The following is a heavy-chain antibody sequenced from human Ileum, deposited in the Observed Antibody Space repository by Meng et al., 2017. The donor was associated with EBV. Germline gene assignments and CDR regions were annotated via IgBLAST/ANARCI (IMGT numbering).Heavy chain of an antibody. CDR2: IDQSGYT. V-gene: IGHV4-34*01. CDR1: GGSFNDYY. Sequence: GRLQQLGTGLLKPSETLSLTCAVYGGSFNDYYWTWLRQPPGKGLEWIGEIDQSGYTKFNPSLSSRATISRDTSNNQFSLRLNSVTAADTALYYCARYGRCNGNSFYCFDPWGQGTLVTVSS. CDR3: ARYGRCNGNSFYCFDP. D-gene: IGHD4-23*01. J-gene: IGHJ5*02.